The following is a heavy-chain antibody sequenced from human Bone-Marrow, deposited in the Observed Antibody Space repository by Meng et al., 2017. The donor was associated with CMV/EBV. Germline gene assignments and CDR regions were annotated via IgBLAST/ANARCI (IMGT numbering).Heavy chain of an antibody. CDR2: MNPNSGNT. D-gene: IGHD2/OR15-2a*01. CDR3: ARGQVQCSTINCHDYRFSGMDV. Sequence: ASVKVSCKASGYTFTTYDINWVRQATGQGPEWMGWMNPNSGNTGYAQKFQGRVTMTRDTSTSIAYMELSSLRSGDTAVYYCARGQVQCSTINCHDYRFSGMDVWGQGTTVTVSS. CDR1: GYTFTTYD. J-gene: IGHJ6*02. V-gene: IGHV1-8*01.